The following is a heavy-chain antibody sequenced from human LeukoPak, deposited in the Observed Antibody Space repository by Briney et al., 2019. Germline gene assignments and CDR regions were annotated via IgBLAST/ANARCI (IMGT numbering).Heavy chain of an antibody. V-gene: IGHV3-23*01. D-gene: IGHD3-10*01. CDR2: ISGSGGNT. CDR1: GFTFSSYA. J-gene: IGHJ4*02. CDR3: AKTVVASGSEHFDY. Sequence: GGSLRLSCAASGFTFSSYAMSWVRQAPGKGLEWVSGISGSGGNTYYAGSVKGRLTISRDNSKNTLYLQMDSLRAEDTAVYYCAKTVVASGSEHFDYWGQGILVTVSS.